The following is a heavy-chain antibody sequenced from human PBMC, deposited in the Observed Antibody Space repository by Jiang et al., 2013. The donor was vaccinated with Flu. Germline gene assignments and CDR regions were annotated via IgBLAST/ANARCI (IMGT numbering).Heavy chain of an antibody. CDR2: IYYSGST. Sequence: GSGLVKPSETLSLTCTVSGGSVSSGSYYWSWIRQPPGKGLEWIGYIYYSGSTNYNPSLKSRVTISVDTSKNQFSLKLSSVTAADTAVYYCARDLNSGSYYRFRAFDIWGQGTMVTVSS. J-gene: IGHJ3*02. CDR1: GGSVSSGSYY. D-gene: IGHD1-26*01. CDR3: ARDLNSGSYYRFRAFDI. V-gene: IGHV4-61*01.